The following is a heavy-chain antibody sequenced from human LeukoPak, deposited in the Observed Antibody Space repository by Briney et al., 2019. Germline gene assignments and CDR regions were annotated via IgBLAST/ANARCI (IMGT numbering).Heavy chain of an antibody. CDR3: AKDKKIAAAGPFDY. CDR1: GFTFDDYA. D-gene: IGHD6-13*01. V-gene: IGHV3-9*01. Sequence: GGSLRLSCAASGFTFDDYAMHWVRQAPGKGLEWVSGISWNSGSIGYADSVKGRFTISRDNAKSSLYLQMNSLRAEDTALYYCAKDKKIAAAGPFDYWGQGTLVTVSS. J-gene: IGHJ4*02. CDR2: ISWNSGSI.